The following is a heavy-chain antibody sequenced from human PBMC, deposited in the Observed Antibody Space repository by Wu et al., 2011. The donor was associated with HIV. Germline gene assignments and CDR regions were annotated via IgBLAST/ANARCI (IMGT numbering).Heavy chain of an antibody. V-gene: IGHV5-51*01. CDR2: IYLADADT. CDR1: GYSFTSYW. J-gene: IGHJ4*02. D-gene: IGHD2-21*02. Sequence: VQLVQSGAEVKKPGESLRISCKGSGYSFTSYWVGWVRQMPGKGLEWMGIIYLADADTRYSPSFQGQVTISADKSISTTYLQWSSLKASDSAMYYCARQSRAMTSLDLWGQGTLVTVSS. CDR3: ARQSRAMTSLDL.